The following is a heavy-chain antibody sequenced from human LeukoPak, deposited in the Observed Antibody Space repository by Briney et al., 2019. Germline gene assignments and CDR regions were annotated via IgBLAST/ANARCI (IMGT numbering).Heavy chain of an antibody. Sequence: GGSLRLSCAASVFTFSRYAMSWVRQAPGKGLEWVSAISGSGGSTYYADSVKGRFTISRDNSKNTLYLQMNSLRAEDTAVYYCAKVGHIVATICYFDYWGQGTLVTVSS. V-gene: IGHV3-23*01. CDR1: VFTFSRYA. CDR2: ISGSGGST. CDR3: AKVGHIVATICYFDY. J-gene: IGHJ4*02. D-gene: IGHD5-12*01.